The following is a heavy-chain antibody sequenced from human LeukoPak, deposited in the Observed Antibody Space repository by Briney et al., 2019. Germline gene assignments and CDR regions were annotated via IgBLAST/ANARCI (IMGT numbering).Heavy chain of an antibody. J-gene: IGHJ3*02. CDR2: IYPTGIT. CDR3: ARAPRAFDI. CDR1: GGSISGYY. V-gene: IGHV4-4*07. Sequence: PSETLSLTCIVSGGSISGYYWSWIRQPAGKGLEWIERIYPTGITNYNPSLKSRVTMSIDTSKNQFSLTSISVTAADTAVYYCARAPRAFDIWGQGTMVAVSS.